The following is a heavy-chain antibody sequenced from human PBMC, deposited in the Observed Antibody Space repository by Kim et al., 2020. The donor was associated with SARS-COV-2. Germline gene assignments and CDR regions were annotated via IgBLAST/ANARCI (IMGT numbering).Heavy chain of an antibody. J-gene: IGHJ5*02. CDR3: ARDHYDFWSGYQGQWLVRWFDP. Sequence: ASVKVSCKASGYTFTSYAMNWVRQAPGQGLEWMGWINTNTGNPTYAQCFTGRFVFSLDTSVSTAYLQISSLKAEDTAVYYCARDHYDFWSGYQGQWLVRWFDPWGQGTLVTVSS. D-gene: IGHD3-3*01. CDR1: GYTFTSYA. CDR2: INTNTGNP. V-gene: IGHV7-4-1*02.